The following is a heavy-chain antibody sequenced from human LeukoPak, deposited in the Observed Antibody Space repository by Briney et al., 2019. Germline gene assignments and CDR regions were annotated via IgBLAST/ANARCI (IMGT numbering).Heavy chain of an antibody. CDR2: IYYSGST. J-gene: IGHJ4*02. V-gene: IGHV4-39*07. CDR3: ARAREVGSSWTYYFDY. D-gene: IGHD6-13*01. Sequence: PSETLSLTCTVSGGSISSSSYYWGWIRQPPGKGLEWIGSIYYSGSTYYNPSLKSRVTISVDTSKNQFSLKLSSVTAADTAVYYCARAREVGSSWTYYFDYWGQGTLVTVSS. CDR1: GGSISSSSYY.